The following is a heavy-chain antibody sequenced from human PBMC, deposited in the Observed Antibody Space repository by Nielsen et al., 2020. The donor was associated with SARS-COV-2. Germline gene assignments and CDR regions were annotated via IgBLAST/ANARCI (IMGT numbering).Heavy chain of an antibody. CDR1: GYSFTSYW. J-gene: IGHJ4*02. V-gene: IGHV5-10-1*01. Sequence: ESLKISCKGSGYSFTSYWISWVRQMPGKGLEWMGRIDPSDSYTNYSPSFQGHVTISADKSISTAYLQWSSLKASDTAMYYCARLAVEYCSGGSCPTGLNYWGQGTLVTVSS. CDR2: IDPSDSYT. D-gene: IGHD2-15*01. CDR3: ARLAVEYCSGGSCPTGLNY.